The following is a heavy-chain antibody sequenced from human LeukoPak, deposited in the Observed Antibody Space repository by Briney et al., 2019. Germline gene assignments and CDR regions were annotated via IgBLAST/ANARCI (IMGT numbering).Heavy chain of an antibody. V-gene: IGHV4-59*01. J-gene: IGHJ4*02. CDR1: GDSISYYY. Sequence: SETLSLTCTVYGDSISYYYWSWIRQPPGKGLEWIGYIYYSGSTNNNPSLKSRVTISVDTPKNQFSLKLSSVTAADTAVYYCARVQSYDSRYFDYWGQGTLVTVSS. CDR3: ARVQSYDSRYFDY. CDR2: IYYSGST. D-gene: IGHD3-22*01.